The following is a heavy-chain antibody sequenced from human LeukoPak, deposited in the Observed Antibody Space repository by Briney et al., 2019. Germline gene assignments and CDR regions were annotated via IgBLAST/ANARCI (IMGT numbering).Heavy chain of an antibody. V-gene: IGHV4-39*01. Sequence: SETLSLTCTVSGGSISSSSYYWGWIRQPPGKGLEWIGSIYYSGSTYYNPSLKSRVTISVDTSKNQFSLKLSSVTAADTAVYYCARQAYQLLGGGWFDPWGQGTLVTVPS. CDR2: IYYSGST. J-gene: IGHJ5*02. CDR1: GGSISSSSYY. D-gene: IGHD2-2*01. CDR3: ARQAYQLLGGGWFDP.